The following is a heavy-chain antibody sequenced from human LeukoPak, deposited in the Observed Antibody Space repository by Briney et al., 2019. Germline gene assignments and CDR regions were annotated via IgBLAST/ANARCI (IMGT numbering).Heavy chain of an antibody. J-gene: IGHJ3*02. V-gene: IGHV3-7*01. D-gene: IGHD4-17*01. CDR2: IKQDGSEK. CDR3: ARDLSVSTTTVTAFDI. CDR1: GFTFSNYW. Sequence: HPGGSLRLSCAASGFTFSNYWMSWVRQAPGKGLEWVANIKQDGSEKYYVDSVKGRFTISRDNAKNSLFLQMNSLRAEDTAVYYCARDLSVSTTTVTAFDIWGQGTMVTVSS.